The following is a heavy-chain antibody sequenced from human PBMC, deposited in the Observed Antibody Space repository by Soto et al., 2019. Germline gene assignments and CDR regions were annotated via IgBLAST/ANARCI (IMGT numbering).Heavy chain of an antibody. CDR2: IYYSGST. CDR3: ARGRVVPAAMRYNWFDP. D-gene: IGHD2-2*01. Sequence: PSETLSLTCTVSGGSISSGGYYWSWIRQHPGNGLEWIGYIYYSGSTYYNPSLKSRVTISVDTSKNQFSLKLSSVTAADTAVYYCARGRVVPAAMRYNWFDPWGQGTLVTVSS. J-gene: IGHJ5*02. V-gene: IGHV4-31*03. CDR1: GGSISSGGYY.